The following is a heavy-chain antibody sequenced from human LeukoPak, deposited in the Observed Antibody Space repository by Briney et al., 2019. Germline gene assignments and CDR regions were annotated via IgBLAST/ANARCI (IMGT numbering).Heavy chain of an antibody. CDR1: GFTVSSNY. Sequence: GGSLRLSCAASGFTVSSNYMSWVRQAPAKGLEWVSIIYSGGSTYYADSVKGRFTISRDNSKNTLYLQMNSLRAEDTAVYYCARQGGLRYYFDYWGQGTLVTVSS. CDR2: IYSGGST. V-gene: IGHV3-53*05. J-gene: IGHJ4*02. CDR3: ARQGGLRYYFDY.